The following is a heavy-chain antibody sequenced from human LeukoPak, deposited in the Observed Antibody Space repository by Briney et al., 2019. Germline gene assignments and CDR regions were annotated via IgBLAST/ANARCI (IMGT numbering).Heavy chain of an antibody. J-gene: IGHJ3*02. Sequence: GGSLRLSCAASGRTFTEHYMHWIRQAPGKGLEWVSFIGGTAGNTYHADSVKGRFTISRDNAKNSLYLQMNSLRAEDTAVYYCAREWSAFDIWGQGTMVTVSS. V-gene: IGHV3-11*04. CDR1: GRTFTEHY. CDR2: IGGTAGNT. CDR3: AREWSAFDI. D-gene: IGHD2-8*01.